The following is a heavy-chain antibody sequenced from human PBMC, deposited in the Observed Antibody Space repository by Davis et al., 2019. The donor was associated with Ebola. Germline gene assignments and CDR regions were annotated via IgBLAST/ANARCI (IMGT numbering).Heavy chain of an antibody. CDR2: INPHNGNT. Sequence: ASVKVSCKASGYTFTNYGITWVRQAPGQGLEWMGWINPHNGNTNYAQNVQGRVIMTSDTATTTAYMEVGSLRSDDTAVYYCARRTPLTGNQDVGAFDVWGQGSMVTVSS. J-gene: IGHJ3*01. V-gene: IGHV1-18*04. D-gene: IGHD1-14*01. CDR3: ARRTPLTGNQDVGAFDV. CDR1: GYTFTNYG.